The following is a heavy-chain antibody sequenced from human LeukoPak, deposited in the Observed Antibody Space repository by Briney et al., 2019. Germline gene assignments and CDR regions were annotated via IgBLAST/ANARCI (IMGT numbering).Heavy chain of an antibody. CDR2: INPSGGST. CDR3: ASRRYCYDSSRFDGFDY. CDR1: GYTFTSYY. V-gene: IGHV1-46*03. J-gene: IGHJ4*02. D-gene: IGHD3-22*01. Sequence: ASVKVSCKASGYTFTSYYMHWVRQAPGQGLEWMGIINPSGGSTSYAQKFQGRVTMTRDTSTSTVYMELSGLRSEDTAVYYCASRRYCYDSSRFDGFDYWGQGTLVTVSS.